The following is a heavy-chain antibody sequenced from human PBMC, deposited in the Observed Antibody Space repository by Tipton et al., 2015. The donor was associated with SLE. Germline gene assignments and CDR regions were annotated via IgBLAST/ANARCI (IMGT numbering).Heavy chain of an antibody. Sequence: TLSLTCAVYGGSFSAYYWSWIRQPPGKGLEWMGEISQSGTTNYNPSLKSRVSISGDASKNQFSLKLSSVTAADTAVYYCARDGWLQLFDYWGQGTLVTVSP. J-gene: IGHJ4*02. CDR3: ARDGWLQLFDY. D-gene: IGHD5-18*01. V-gene: IGHV4-34*01. CDR1: GGSFSAYY. CDR2: ISQSGTT.